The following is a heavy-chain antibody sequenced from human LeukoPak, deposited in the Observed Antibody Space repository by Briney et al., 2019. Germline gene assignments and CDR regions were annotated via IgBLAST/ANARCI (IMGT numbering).Heavy chain of an antibody. J-gene: IGHJ5*01. CDR1: GFTFSSAW. CDR2: IKSKADAGTT. D-gene: IGHD2-21*02. CDR3: ITDVLSDLYPFDF. V-gene: IGHV3-15*05. Sequence: GGSLRLSCEASGFTFSSAWMSWVRQAPGKGPECVGRIKSKADAGTTDYGAPVKGRFSISRDDSKNTLYLQMNSLKAEDTAVYYCITDVLSDLYPFDFWGQGTLVTVSS.